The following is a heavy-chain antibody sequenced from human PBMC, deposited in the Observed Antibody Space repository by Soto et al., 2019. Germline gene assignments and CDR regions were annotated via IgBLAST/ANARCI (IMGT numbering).Heavy chain of an antibody. Sequence: QVQLVESGGGLVKPGGSLRLSCAASGFTFSDYYMSWIRQAPGKGLEWVSYINSSSSYTNYADSVKGRFTVSRDNAKNPQYLQMTSLRAEDSGVYYCARSFYGNYDGYYFDYWGQGTLVTVSS. CDR1: GFTFSDYY. V-gene: IGHV3-11*06. J-gene: IGHJ4*02. D-gene: IGHD4-17*01. CDR2: INSSSSYT. CDR3: ARSFYGNYDGYYFDY.